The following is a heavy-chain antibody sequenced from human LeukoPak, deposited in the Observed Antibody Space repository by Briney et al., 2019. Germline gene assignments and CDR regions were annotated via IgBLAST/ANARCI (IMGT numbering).Heavy chain of an antibody. CDR3: ARQQLSQLYYFDY. V-gene: IGHV4-59*01. D-gene: IGHD6-13*01. J-gene: IGHJ4*02. CDR1: GDSISSYY. CDR2: IYYSGST. Sequence: SETLSLTCTVSGDSISSYYWTWIRQPPGKGLEWIGYIYYSGSTNYNPSLKSRDTISVDTSKNQFSLKLSSVTAADTAVYYCARQQLSQLYYFDYWGQGTLVTVSS.